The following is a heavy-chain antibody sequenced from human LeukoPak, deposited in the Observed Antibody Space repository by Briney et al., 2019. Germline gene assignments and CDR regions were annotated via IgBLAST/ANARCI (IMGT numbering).Heavy chain of an antibody. CDR3: ARTTGYSYGRVGNYYYYMDV. Sequence: GGSLRLSCAASGFTFSTYWMQWVRQAPGKGLVWVSRINSDGSSTNYADSVKGRFTISRDNAKNTLYLQMNSLRAEDTAVYYCARTTGYSYGRVGNYYYYMDVWGKGTTVTVSS. CDR1: GFTFSTYW. V-gene: IGHV3-74*01. CDR2: INSDGSST. J-gene: IGHJ6*03. D-gene: IGHD5-18*01.